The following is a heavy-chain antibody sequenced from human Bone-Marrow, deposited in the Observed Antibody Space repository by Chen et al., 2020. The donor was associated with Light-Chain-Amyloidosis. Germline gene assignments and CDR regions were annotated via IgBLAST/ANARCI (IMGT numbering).Heavy chain of an antibody. CDR2: ISERGDKT. D-gene: IGHD7-27*01. Sequence: EVQLLESGGGLEQPGGSLRLSCAASGFTFSSHYMSWVRQAPGKGLEWVSGISERGDKTFYADSVKGRFTVSGDNSKNTLYLQMNSLRVEDTAVYYCAKVNWGEQVGCWGQGTLVTVSS. V-gene: IGHV3-23*01. CDR1: GFTFSSHY. J-gene: IGHJ4*02. CDR3: AKVNWGEQVGC.